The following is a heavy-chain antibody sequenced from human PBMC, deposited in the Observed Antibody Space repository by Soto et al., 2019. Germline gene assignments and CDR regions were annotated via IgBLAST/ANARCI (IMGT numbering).Heavy chain of an antibody. J-gene: IGHJ6*02. CDR1: GGTFSSYA. CDR3: ARERSPYCSSTSCHATTVYYYYYGMDV. V-gene: IGHV1-69*13. Sequence: SVKVSCKASGGTFSSYAISWVRQAPGQGLEWMGGIIPIFGTANYAQKFQGRVTITADESTSTAYMELSSLRSEDTAVYYCARERSPYCSSTSCHATTVYYYYYGMDVWGQGTTVTVSS. D-gene: IGHD2-2*01. CDR2: IIPIFGTA.